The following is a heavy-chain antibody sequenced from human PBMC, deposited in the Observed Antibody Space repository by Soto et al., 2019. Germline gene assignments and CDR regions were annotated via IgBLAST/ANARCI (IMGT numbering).Heavy chain of an antibody. CDR2: IYHSGST. Sequence: PSETLFLTCAASGGSLSSNNWWGWGRPPPGKGLEWIGEIYHSGSTNYNPSLKSRVTISVDKSKNQFSLKLSSVTAADTAVYYCARDPINEDYGGNTYGMDVWGQGTTVTVSS. CDR3: ARDPINEDYGGNTYGMDV. CDR1: GGSLSSNNW. V-gene: IGHV4-4*02. J-gene: IGHJ6*02. D-gene: IGHD4-17*01.